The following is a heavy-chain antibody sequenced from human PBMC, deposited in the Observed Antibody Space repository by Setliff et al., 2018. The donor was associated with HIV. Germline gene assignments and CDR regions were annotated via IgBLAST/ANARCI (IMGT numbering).Heavy chain of an antibody. CDR1: GFTLDDYA. J-gene: IGHJ4*02. Sequence: PGGSLRLSCAASGFTLDDYAMHWVRQAPGKGLEWVSGISWSSGNVGSADSVKGRFTISRDNAKNSLYLQMNSLRVEDMAVYYCVKGGVYSSRWFGDYFDFWGQGALVTVSS. CDR2: ISWSSGNV. D-gene: IGHD6-13*01. V-gene: IGHV3-9*03. CDR3: VKGGVYSSRWFGDYFDF.